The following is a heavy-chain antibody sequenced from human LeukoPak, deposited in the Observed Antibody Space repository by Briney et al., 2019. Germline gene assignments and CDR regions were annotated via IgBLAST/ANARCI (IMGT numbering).Heavy chain of an antibody. D-gene: IGHD3-22*01. V-gene: IGHV4-34*01. J-gene: IGHJ5*02. CDR3: AVTAGYYYDSSGYYH. CDR2: INHSGST. CDR1: GGSFSGYY. Sequence: SETLSLTCAVYGGSFSGYYWSWIRQPPGKGLEWVGEINHSGSTNYNPSLKSRVTISVDTSKNQFSLKLSSVTAADTAVYYCAVTAGYYYDSSGYYHWGQGTLVTVSS.